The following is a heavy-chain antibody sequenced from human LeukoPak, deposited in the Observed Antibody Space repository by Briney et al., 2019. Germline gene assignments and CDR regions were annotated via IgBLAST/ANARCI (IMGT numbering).Heavy chain of an antibody. CDR2: IWYDGSNK. CDR3: AREFWDYALDY. J-gene: IGHJ4*02. CDR1: GFTFSSYG. V-gene: IGHV3-33*01. Sequence: GGSLRLSCAASGFTFSSYGMHWVRQAPGKGLEWVAVIWYDGSNKYYADSVKGRFTISRDNSKNTLYLQMNSLRAEDTAVYYCAREFWDYALDYWGQGTLVTVS. D-gene: IGHD3/OR15-3a*01.